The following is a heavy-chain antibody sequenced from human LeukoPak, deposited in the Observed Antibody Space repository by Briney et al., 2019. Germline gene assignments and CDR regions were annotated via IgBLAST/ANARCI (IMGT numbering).Heavy chain of an antibody. CDR3: ARDARVVLDY. J-gene: IGHJ4*02. Sequence: GESLRLSCAASGFTFSAYWMSWVRQAPGKGLEWVANIQSDGNEKYYLDSVKGRFTISRDNAKNSLYLQMNSLRAEDTAVYYCARDARVVLDYWGQGTLVTVFS. D-gene: IGHD2-2*01. V-gene: IGHV3-7*01. CDR1: GFTFSAYW. CDR2: IQSDGNEK.